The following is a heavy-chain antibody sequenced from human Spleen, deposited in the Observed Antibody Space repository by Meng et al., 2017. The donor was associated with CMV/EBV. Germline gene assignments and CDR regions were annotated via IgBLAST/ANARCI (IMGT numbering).Heavy chain of an antibody. J-gene: IGHJ3*02. CDR2: IYYSGST. Sequence: SETLSLTCTVSGGSVSSGSYYWSWIRQPPGKGLEWIGYIYYSGSTNYNPSLKRRVTISVDTSKNQFSLKLTSVTAADTAVYYCARDSFTDSSGYYDAFDIWGQGTMVTVSS. D-gene: IGHD3-22*01. CDR1: GGSVSSGSYY. CDR3: ARDSFTDSSGYYDAFDI. V-gene: IGHV4-61*01.